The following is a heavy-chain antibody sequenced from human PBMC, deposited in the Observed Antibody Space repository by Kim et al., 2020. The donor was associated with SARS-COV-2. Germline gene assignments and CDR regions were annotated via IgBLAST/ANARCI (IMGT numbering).Heavy chain of an antibody. V-gene: IGHV1-3*01. J-gene: IGHJ4*02. CDR2: VNVGNGNT. Sequence: ASVKVSCKASGYTFTAYAIHWVRQAPGHRPEWMGWVNVGNGNTRYSQNFQDRVTFTSDTSANTAYMEMSSLRSEDTAVYFCARDAIPVVARSVFDYWGQGTLVTVSA. CDR3: ARDAIPVVARSVFDY. D-gene: IGHD2-21*01. CDR1: GYTFTAYA.